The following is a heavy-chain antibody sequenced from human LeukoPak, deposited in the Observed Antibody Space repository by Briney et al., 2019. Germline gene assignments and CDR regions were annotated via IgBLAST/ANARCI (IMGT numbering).Heavy chain of an antibody. CDR3: ARDLYYGSGGYYFDY. J-gene: IGHJ4*02. D-gene: IGHD3-10*01. CDR1: GITFNRYA. Sequence: GGSLRLSCAASGITFNRYAMSWARQAPGKGLEWVSVIYSGGRTFYADSVKGRFIISRDNSKNTLFLQMNSLRAEDTAVYYCARDLYYGSGGYYFDYWGQGTLVTVSS. CDR2: IYSGGRT. V-gene: IGHV3-66*01.